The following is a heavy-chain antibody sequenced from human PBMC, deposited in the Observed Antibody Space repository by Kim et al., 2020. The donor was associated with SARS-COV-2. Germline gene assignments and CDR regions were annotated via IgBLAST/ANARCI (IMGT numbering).Heavy chain of an antibody. CDR2: ISSSSSYI. CDR1: GFTFSSYS. J-gene: IGHJ6*02. D-gene: IGHD6-6*01. Sequence: GGSLRLSCAASGFTFSSYSMNWVRQAPGKGLEWVSSISSSSSYIYYADSVKGRFTISRDNAKNSLYLQMNSLRAEDTAVYYCVRRDTAGMYSSSYHYYYYGMGVWGQGTTVTVSS. CDR3: VRRDTAGMYSSSYHYYYYGMGV. V-gene: IGHV3-21*01.